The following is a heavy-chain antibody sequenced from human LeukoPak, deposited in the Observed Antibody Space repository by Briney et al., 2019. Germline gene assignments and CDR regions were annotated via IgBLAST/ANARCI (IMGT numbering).Heavy chain of an antibody. J-gene: IGHJ3*01. CDR2: ISGSGAYT. Sequence: GGSLRLSCAASGFTFTNYAMSWVRQAPGKGLEWVSVISGSGAYTYYTDSVKGRFTISRDNSRNTLYLEMNRLRAEDTAVYYCTKDTIFDFWGQGTMVTVS. CDR1: GFTFTNYA. D-gene: IGHD5-24*01. V-gene: IGHV3-23*01. CDR3: TKDTIFDF.